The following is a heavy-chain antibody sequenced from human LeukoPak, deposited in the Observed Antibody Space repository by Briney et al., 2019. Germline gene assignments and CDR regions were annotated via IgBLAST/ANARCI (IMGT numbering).Heavy chain of an antibody. D-gene: IGHD2-21*01. CDR1: GFTFNTHA. Sequence: PGGSLRLSCAASGFTFNTHAISWVRQAPGKGLEWVAAVSDTGDLRYSANSVKGRFAISRDNSKNTAFLQMYSLRAEDTALYYCVRDRRFPDDVFDIWGQGTMVTVSS. V-gene: IGHV3-23*01. CDR2: VSDTGDLR. J-gene: IGHJ3*02. CDR3: VRDRRFPDDVFDI.